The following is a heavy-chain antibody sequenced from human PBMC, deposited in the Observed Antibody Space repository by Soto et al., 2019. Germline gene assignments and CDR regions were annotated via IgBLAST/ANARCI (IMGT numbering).Heavy chain of an antibody. CDR1: GASVSNGY. D-gene: IGHD3-22*01. J-gene: IGHJ5*02. V-gene: IGHV4-59*02. CDR3: ARSYDDSTGFAVDP. CDR2: MYFGGSF. Sequence: QMQLQASGPGLVKPSETLSLTCNVSGASVSNGYWSWIRQPPGKAPEWIGFMYFGGSFNYNPSLTSRATISVETSKNQFSMKLTSVTASDTAVYYCARSYDDSTGFAVDPWGQGTLVTVSS.